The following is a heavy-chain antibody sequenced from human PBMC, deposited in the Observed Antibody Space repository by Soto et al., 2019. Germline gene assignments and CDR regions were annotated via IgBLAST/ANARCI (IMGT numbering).Heavy chain of an antibody. Sequence: QLLQSGGGLVQPGGSLRLSCAASGFTFRNYAMSWVRQTPEKGLEWVSAINGGGISTYYADSVKGRFTISRDQSKNTIYLQMDSLRVEDTALYYCTKGGYLEWFLSGGGEESWGRGTLVTVSS. J-gene: IGHJ5*02. CDR3: TKGGYLEWFLSGGGEES. V-gene: IGHV3-23*01. CDR1: GFTFRNYA. CDR2: INGGGIST. D-gene: IGHD3-3*01.